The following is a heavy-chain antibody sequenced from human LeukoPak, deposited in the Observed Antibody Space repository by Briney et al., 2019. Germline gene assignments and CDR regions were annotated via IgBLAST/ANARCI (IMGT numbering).Heavy chain of an antibody. J-gene: IGHJ4*02. CDR1: GGSFSGYS. CDR2: INHSGST. Sequence: SETLSLTCAVYGGSFSGYSWSRIRQPPGKGLEWIGEINHSGSTKYNPSLKSRVTISVDTSKNQFSLKLSSVTAADTAVYYCARGLGTYYDILTGYSLGYWGQGTLVTVSS. D-gene: IGHD3-9*01. V-gene: IGHV4-34*01. CDR3: ARGLGTYYDILTGYSLGY.